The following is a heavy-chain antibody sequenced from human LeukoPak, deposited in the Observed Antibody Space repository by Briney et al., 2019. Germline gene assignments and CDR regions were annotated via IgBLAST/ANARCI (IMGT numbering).Heavy chain of an antibody. V-gene: IGHV4-34*01. D-gene: IGHD5-12*01. Sequence: SETLSLTCAVYGGSFSGYYRSWIRQPPGKGLEWIGEINHSGRTNYNPSLKSRVTISVDTSKNQLSLKLSSVTAADTAVYYCARAVATITSDYNYYMDVGGKGTTVTASS. CDR3: ARAVATITSDYNYYMDV. CDR2: INHSGRT. J-gene: IGHJ6*03. CDR1: GGSFSGYY.